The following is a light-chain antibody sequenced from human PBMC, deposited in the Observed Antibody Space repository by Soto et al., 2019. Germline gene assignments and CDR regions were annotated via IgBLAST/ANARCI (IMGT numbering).Light chain of an antibody. CDR3: QQYYRAPRT. J-gene: IGKJ2*01. CDR1: RSLFYSPHNKSY. V-gene: IGKV4-1*01. CDR2: WAS. Sequence: DIVMTQSPDSLAVSLGERATINCTSGRSLFYSPHNKSYLAWYQQKVGQPPQMLIYWASTRESGVPDPFRGRGSGTDFTLTISSLQADDVAVYYCQQYYRAPRTFGQGTKVE.